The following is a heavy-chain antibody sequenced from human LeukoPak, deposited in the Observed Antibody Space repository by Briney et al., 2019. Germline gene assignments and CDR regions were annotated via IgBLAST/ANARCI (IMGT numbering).Heavy chain of an antibody. CDR1: GFTFSTYW. Sequence: AGGSLRLSCAASGFTFSTYWMTWVRQAPGKGLEWVANINQDGSEKYYVDSVKGRFTISRDNSKNTLYLQMNSLRAEDTAVYYCAKEGAVAGTLIDYWGQGSLVTVSS. J-gene: IGHJ4*02. V-gene: IGHV3-7*03. CDR2: INQDGSEK. D-gene: IGHD6-19*01. CDR3: AKEGAVAGTLIDY.